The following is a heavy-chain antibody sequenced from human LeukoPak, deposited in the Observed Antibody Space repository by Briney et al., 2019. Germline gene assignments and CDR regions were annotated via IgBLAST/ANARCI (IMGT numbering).Heavy chain of an antibody. Sequence: GGSLRLSCAASGFTFSSYAMSWVRQAPGKGLEWVSAIGGSGGSTYYAHSVKGRFTISRDNSKNTLYLQMNSLRAEDTAVYYCAKVRDGYTNPPYYFDYWGQGTLVTVSS. J-gene: IGHJ4*02. CDR3: AKVRDGYTNPPYYFDY. CDR1: GFTFSSYA. CDR2: IGGSGGST. V-gene: IGHV3-23*01. D-gene: IGHD5-24*01.